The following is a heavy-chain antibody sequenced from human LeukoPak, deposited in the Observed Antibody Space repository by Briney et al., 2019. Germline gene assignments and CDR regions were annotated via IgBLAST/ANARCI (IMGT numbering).Heavy chain of an antibody. Sequence: PGGSLRLSCAASGFKFDDYGMSWVRQASGKGLEWVSGINWNGGSTGYADSVRGRFTISRDNAKNSLYLQMNSLRAEDTALYYCARGATGTTFDYWGQGTLVTVSS. CDR3: ARGATGTTFDY. D-gene: IGHD1-1*01. CDR2: INWNGGST. J-gene: IGHJ4*02. CDR1: GFKFDDYG. V-gene: IGHV3-20*04.